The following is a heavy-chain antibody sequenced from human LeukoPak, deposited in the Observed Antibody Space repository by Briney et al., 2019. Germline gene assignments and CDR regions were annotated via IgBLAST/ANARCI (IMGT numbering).Heavy chain of an antibody. V-gene: IGHV1-58*02. CDR2: IVVGSGNT. CDR3: AATVDYCSGGSCNNHYYGMDV. J-gene: IGHJ6*02. Sequence: ASVKVSCKASGFTFTSSAMQWVRQARGQRLEWIGWIVVGSGNTNYAQKFQERVTITRDMSARTVYMELSSLRSEDTAVYYCAATVDYCSGGSCNNHYYGMDVWGQGTTVTVSS. D-gene: IGHD2-15*01. CDR1: GFTFTSSA.